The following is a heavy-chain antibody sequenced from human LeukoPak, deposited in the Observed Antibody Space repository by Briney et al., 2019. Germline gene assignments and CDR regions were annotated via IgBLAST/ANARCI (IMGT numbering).Heavy chain of an antibody. CDR3: AKGPKIPAPTYYFDY. CDR2: ISGSGGNT. D-gene: IGHD2-2*01. J-gene: IGHJ4*02. CDR1: GSTFSSYA. V-gene: IGHV3-23*01. Sequence: GGSLRLSCVATGSTFSSYAMGWVRQAPGKGLEWISAISGSGGNTYYAASVKGRFTFSRDNSKNTLFLQMNSLRAEDTAVYYCAKGPKIPAPTYYFDYWGQGTLVTVSS.